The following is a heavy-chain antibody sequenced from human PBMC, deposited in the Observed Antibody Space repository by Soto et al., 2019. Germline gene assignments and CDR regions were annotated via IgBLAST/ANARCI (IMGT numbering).Heavy chain of an antibody. V-gene: IGHV1-18*01. CDR3: ARDLADIVVVPASLGYYYYGMDV. J-gene: IGHJ6*02. CDR1: GYTFTSYG. D-gene: IGHD2-2*01. Sequence: ASVKVSCKASGYTFTSYGISWVRQAPGQGLEWMGWISAYNGNTNYAQKLQGRVTMTTDTSTSTAYLELRSLRSDDTAVYYCARDLADIVVVPASLGYYYYGMDVWGQGTTVTVSS. CDR2: ISAYNGNT.